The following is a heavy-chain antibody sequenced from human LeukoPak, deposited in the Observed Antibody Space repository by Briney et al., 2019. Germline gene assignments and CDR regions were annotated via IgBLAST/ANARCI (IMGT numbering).Heavy chain of an antibody. J-gene: IGHJ4*02. CDR3: AKEDNDYGGYFDY. V-gene: IGHV3-53*01. D-gene: IGHD4-23*01. CDR2: IYSGGST. Sequence: RAGGSLRLSCAASGFTVSDNYMNWVRQAPGKGLEWVSVIYSGGSTYYTDSVKGRFTISRDNSKNTLYLQMNSLRAEDTAIYYCAKEDNDYGGYFDYWGQGTLVTVSS. CDR1: GFTVSDNY.